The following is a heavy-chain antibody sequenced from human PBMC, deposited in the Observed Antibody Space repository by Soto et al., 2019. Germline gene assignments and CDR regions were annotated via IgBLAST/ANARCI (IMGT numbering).Heavy chain of an antibody. V-gene: IGHV1-58*02. Sequence: SVKVSFKASGFTFTSSAMQWVRQARGQRLEWIGWIVVGSGNTNYAQKFQERVTITRDMSTSTAYMELSSLRSEDTAVYYCAADPRYYYGSGSYYKVAFDIWGQGTMVTVSS. J-gene: IGHJ3*02. D-gene: IGHD3-10*01. CDR1: GFTFTSSA. CDR3: AADPRYYYGSGSYYKVAFDI. CDR2: IVVGSGNT.